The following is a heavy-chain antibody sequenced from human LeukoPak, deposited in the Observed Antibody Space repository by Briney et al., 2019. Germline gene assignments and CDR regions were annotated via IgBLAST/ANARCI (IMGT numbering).Heavy chain of an antibody. J-gene: IGHJ3*02. CDR2: IYYSGST. Sequence: SETLSLTCTVSGGSISSYYWSWIRQPPGKGLEWVGYIYYSGSTNYNPSLKSRVTISVDTSKNQFSLKLSSVTAADTAVYYCARDSRMYYYDSSGYFAFDIWGQGTMVTVSS. V-gene: IGHV4-59*01. CDR3: ARDSRMYYYDSSGYFAFDI. CDR1: GGSISSYY. D-gene: IGHD3-22*01.